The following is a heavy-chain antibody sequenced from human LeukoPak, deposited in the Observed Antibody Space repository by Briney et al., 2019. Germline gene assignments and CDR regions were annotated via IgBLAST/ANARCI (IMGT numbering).Heavy chain of an antibody. J-gene: IGHJ4*02. Sequence: PGGSLRLSCAASGFTVSSNYMSWVRQAPGKGLEWVSVIYSGGSTYHADSVKGRFTISRDNSKNTLYLQMNSLRAEDTAVYYCAKDPLSTVTTRNYFDYWGQGTLVTVSS. CDR2: IYSGGST. CDR1: GFTVSSNY. V-gene: IGHV3-53*01. D-gene: IGHD4-11*01. CDR3: AKDPLSTVTTRNYFDY.